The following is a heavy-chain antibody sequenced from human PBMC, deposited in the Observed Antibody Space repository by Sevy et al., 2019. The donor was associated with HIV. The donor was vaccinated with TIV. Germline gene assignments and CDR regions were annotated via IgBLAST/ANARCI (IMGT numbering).Heavy chain of an antibody. CDR1: GYTFTSYG. V-gene: IGHV1-18*01. J-gene: IGHJ3*02. Sequence: ASVKVSCKASGYTFTSYGISWVRQAPGQGLEWMGWISAYNGNTNYAQKLQGRVTMTTDTSTSTAYMELRSLSSDDTAVDYCARDLVVPAARTNGAFDIWGQGTMVTVSS. D-gene: IGHD2-2*01. CDR3: ARDLVVPAARTNGAFDI. CDR2: ISAYNGNT.